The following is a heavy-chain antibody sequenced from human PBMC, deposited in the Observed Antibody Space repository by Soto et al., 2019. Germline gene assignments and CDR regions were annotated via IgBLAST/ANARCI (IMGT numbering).Heavy chain of an antibody. D-gene: IGHD1-26*01. CDR2: IYYSGST. V-gene: IGHV4-59*08. CDR3: ARQGGWFDP. Sequence: QVQLQESSRGLVKPSETLSLTCTVSGGSIRSYYWSWIRQPPGKGLEWIGSIYYSGSTNYKPSLKSRVTISVDTSKNQFSLKLNSVTAADTAVYYCARQGGWFDPWGQGTLVTVSS. CDR1: GGSIRSYY. J-gene: IGHJ5*02.